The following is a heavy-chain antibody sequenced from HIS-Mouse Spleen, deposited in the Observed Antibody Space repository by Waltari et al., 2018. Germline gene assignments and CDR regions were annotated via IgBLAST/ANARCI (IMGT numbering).Heavy chain of an antibody. CDR2: MNSDGSRT. D-gene: IGHD1-1*01. CDR3: ARDLELDAFDI. J-gene: IGHJ3*02. V-gene: IGHV3-74*01. CDR1: GFTFSSYW. Sequence: EVQLVESGGGLVQPGGSLRLSCAASGFTFSSYWMHWVRKAQGKGLEEVSRMNSDGSRTSYADTVKGRCTISRDNAKNTLYLQMNSRRAEDTAVDYCARDLELDAFDIWGQGTMVTVSS.